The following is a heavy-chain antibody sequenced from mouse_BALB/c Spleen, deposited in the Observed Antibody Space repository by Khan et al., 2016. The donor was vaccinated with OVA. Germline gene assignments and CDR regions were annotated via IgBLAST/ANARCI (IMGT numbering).Heavy chain of an antibody. J-gene: IGHJ4*01. CDR3: ARRTTGDTMDY. V-gene: IGHV1-4*01. CDR2: INPRSGYT. Sequence: VQLQQSGAELARPGASVRMSCKASGYTFTSNTMHWVKQRPGQGLEWIGYINPRSGYTNYNQNFKDKATLTADKSSHTAYMQLSSLTSEDSAVYYCARRTTGDTMDYWGQGTSVTVSS. CDR1: GYTFTSNT. D-gene: IGHD2-14*01.